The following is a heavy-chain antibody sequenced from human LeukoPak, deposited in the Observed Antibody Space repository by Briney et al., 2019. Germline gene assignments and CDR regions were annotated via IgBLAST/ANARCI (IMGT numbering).Heavy chain of an antibody. J-gene: IGHJ4*02. CDR3: ARGQGSSIPDY. CDR1: GGSISSGGYY. V-gene: IGHV4-30-2*01. D-gene: IGHD2-2*01. Sequence: SETLSLTCTVSGGSISSGGYYWSWIRQPPGKGLEWIGYIYHSGSTYYNPSLKSRATISVDRSKNQFSLKLSSVTAADTAVYYCARGQGSSIPDYWGQGTLVTVSS. CDR2: IYHSGST.